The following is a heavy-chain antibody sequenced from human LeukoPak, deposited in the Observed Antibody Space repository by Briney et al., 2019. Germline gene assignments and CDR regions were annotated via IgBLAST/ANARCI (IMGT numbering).Heavy chain of an antibody. D-gene: IGHD1-26*01. CDR2: ISGSGSRT. CDR3: AKDGGTALVDY. V-gene: IGHV3-23*01. CDR1: GFTFNNYA. J-gene: IGHJ4*02. Sequence: PGGSLRLSCAAYGFTFNNYAMSWVRQAPGKGLEWVSGISGSGSRTYYADSVKGRFTISRDNSKNTLYVQMNSLRAEDTAVYYCAKDGGTALVDYWGQGTLVTVSS.